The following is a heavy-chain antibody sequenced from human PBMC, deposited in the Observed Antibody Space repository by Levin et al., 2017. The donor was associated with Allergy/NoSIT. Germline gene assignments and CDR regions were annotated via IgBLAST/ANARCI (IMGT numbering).Heavy chain of an antibody. CDR1: GGSFSGYY. CDR3: ARGGGFGIAVAVTFFDY. J-gene: IGHJ4*02. CDR2: INHSGST. Sequence: SETLSLTCAVYGGSFSGYYWSWIRQPPGKGLEWIGEINHSGSTNYNPSLKSRVTISVDTSKNQFSLKLSSVTAADTAVYYCARGGGFGIAVAVTFFDYWGQGTLVTVSS. D-gene: IGHD6-19*01. V-gene: IGHV4-34*01.